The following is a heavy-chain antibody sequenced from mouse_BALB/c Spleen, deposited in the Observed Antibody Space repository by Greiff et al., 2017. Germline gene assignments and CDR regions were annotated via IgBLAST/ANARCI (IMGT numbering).Heavy chain of an antibody. J-gene: IGHJ4*01. V-gene: IGHV1-69*01. CDR3: ARSRSYGKAMEY. Sequence: VQLQQPGAELVMPGASVKMSCKASGYTFTDYWMHWVKQRPGQGLEWIGAIDTSDSYTSYNQKFKGKATLTVDESSSTAYMQLSSLTSEDSAVYYCARSRSYGKAMEYWGQGTSVTVSS. CDR1: GYTFTDYW. D-gene: IGHD1-1*01. CDR2: IDTSDSYT.